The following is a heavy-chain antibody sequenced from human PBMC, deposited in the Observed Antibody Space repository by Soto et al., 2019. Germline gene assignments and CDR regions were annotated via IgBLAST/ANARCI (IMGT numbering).Heavy chain of an antibody. D-gene: IGHD6-13*01. J-gene: IGHJ4*02. Sequence: QVQLVESGGGVVQPGRSLRLSCEASGFTFSSYAMHWVRQAPGKGLEWVAVISYDGSNKYYADSVKGRFTISRDNSKNTLYLQMNSLRAEDTAVYYCARADAGTEIDYWGQGTLVTVSS. CDR2: ISYDGSNK. CDR1: GFTFSSYA. V-gene: IGHV3-30-3*01. CDR3: ARADAGTEIDY.